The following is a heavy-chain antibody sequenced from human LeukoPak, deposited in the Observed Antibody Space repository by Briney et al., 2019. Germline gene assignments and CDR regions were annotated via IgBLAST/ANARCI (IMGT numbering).Heavy chain of an antibody. CDR1: GFTFSSYG. CDR3: AKVGYCSSTSCSKGYFQH. Sequence: GGSLRLSCAASGFTFSSYGMHWVRQAPGKGLEWVAFIRYDGSNKYYADSVKGRFTISRDNSKNTLYLQMNSLRAEDTAVYYCAKVGYCSSTSCSKGYFQHWGQGTLVTVSS. CDR2: IRYDGSNK. J-gene: IGHJ1*01. D-gene: IGHD2-2*01. V-gene: IGHV3-30*02.